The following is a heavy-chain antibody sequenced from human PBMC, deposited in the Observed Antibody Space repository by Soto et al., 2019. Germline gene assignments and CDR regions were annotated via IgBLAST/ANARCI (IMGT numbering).Heavy chain of an antibody. CDR1: GGSVRAPDW. CDR2: VHISGHS. CDR3: XXVRQGCSAXXXXXXX. Sequence: QVHLQESGPGLVAPSGTLSLTCTLSGGSVRAPDWWNWVRQSPDKGLEWIAEVHISGHSNYNPSLRSRVRVSIDSSKNQFYXNLNSVTAAXXXXXXXXXVRQGCSAXXXXXXXWG. J-gene: IGHJ5*01. V-gene: IGHV4-4*02. D-gene: IGHD2-15*01.